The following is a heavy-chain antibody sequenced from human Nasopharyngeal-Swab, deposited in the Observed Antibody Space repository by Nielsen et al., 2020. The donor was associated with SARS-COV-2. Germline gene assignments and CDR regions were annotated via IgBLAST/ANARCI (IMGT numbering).Heavy chain of an antibody. V-gene: IGHV3-33*05. J-gene: IGHJ4*02. D-gene: IGHD3-22*01. Sequence: VRQAPGKGLEWVTFISTDGSHKNYADSVKGRFTISRDNAKNSLYLQMNSLRAEDTAVYYCARDKSVRNWGQGTLVTVSS. CDR3: ARDKSVRN. CDR2: ISTDGSHK.